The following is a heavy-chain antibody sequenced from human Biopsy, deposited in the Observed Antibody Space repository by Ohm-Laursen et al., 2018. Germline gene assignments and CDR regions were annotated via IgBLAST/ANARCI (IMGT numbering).Heavy chain of an antibody. V-gene: IGHV4-61*08. CDR1: GLSLSTTGVG. CDR2: IDYRGRT. D-gene: IGHD3-22*01. CDR3: ARVSRSIYDSTFDSFNI. Sequence: TLTLTCAFSGLSLSTTGVGVTWIRQPPGKGLEWFPCIDYRGRTNYNPSLKSRVSISIDTSKNQLSLRLNSVTAADTAVYYCARVSRSIYDSTFDSFNIWGPGTMVTVSS. J-gene: IGHJ3*02.